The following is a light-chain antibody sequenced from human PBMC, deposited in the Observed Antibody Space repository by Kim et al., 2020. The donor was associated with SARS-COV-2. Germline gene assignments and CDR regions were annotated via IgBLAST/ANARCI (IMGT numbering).Light chain of an antibody. V-gene: IGLV2-14*01. CDR3: SSYTSSSTVV. CDR1: SSDVGAYKL. J-gene: IGLJ3*02. Sequence: QSALTQPASVSGSPGQSITISCTGSSSDVGAYKLVSWYQQHPGKAPKFMIYDVSKRLSGVSNRFSGSKSGNTASLTISGLQAEDEADYYCSSYTSSSTVVFGGGTKVTVL. CDR2: DVS.